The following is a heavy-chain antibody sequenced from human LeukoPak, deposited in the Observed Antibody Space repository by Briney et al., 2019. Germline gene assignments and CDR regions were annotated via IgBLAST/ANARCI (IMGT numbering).Heavy chain of an antibody. J-gene: IGHJ3*02. V-gene: IGHV3-53*01. CDR1: GFTVSSNA. CDR2: IYGGGGT. CDR3: AARWGYNAFDI. D-gene: IGHD5-18*01. Sequence: GGSLRLSCAAYGFTVSSNAMSWVRQTPGKGLEWVSVIYGGGGTFYADSVRGRFTISRDNSKNTLYLQMNGLRAEDTAVYYCAARWGYNAFDIWGHGTMVTVSS.